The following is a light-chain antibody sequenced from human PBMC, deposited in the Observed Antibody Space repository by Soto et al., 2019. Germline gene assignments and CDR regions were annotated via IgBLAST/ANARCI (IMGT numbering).Light chain of an antibody. J-gene: IGKJ1*01. V-gene: IGKV3-15*01. CDR3: QQYNNWART. CDR2: GAS. CDR1: QSIHTN. Sequence: ETVMTQSEATLSVSPGERAILSCRASQSIHTNLAWYQQKPGQPPRLLIYGASTRVTGIPTRFSGSGSGTEFTLTISSLQSEDFAVYYCQQYNNWARTFGQGTKVEI.